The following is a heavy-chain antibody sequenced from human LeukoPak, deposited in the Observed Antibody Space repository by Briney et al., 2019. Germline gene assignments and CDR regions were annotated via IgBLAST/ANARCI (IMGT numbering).Heavy chain of an antibody. J-gene: IGHJ4*02. CDR1: GFTFSHYW. Sequence: GGSLRLSCAVSGFTFSHYWMLWVRQTPGKGLVWVSRINTDGSTTGYADSVKGRFTISRDNAKNTLYLQMNTLRAEDTAVYYCGRDLSGSPDYWGQGTLVTVSS. CDR2: INTDGSTT. V-gene: IGHV3-74*01. D-gene: IGHD1-26*01. CDR3: GRDLSGSPDY.